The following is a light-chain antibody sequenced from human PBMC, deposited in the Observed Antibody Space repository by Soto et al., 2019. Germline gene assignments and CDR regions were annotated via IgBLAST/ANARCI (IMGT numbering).Light chain of an antibody. Sequence: EIVLTQSPGTLSLSPGERATLSCRASQSVSSSYLAWYQQKPGQALRLLIYGASSRATGIPDRFSGSGSGTDFTVTISRLEPEDFAVYYWQQYCSSPLTFGPGTKVDIK. CDR2: GAS. J-gene: IGKJ3*01. CDR3: QQYCSSPLT. CDR1: QSVSSSY. V-gene: IGKV3-20*01.